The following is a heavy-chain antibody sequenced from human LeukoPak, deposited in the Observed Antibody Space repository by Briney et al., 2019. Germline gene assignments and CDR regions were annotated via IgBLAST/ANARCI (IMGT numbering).Heavy chain of an antibody. CDR2: IYYSGST. CDR3: AREGTAHLYGDYNWFDL. D-gene: IGHD4-17*01. CDR1: GGSISSYY. V-gene: IGHV4-59*01. J-gene: IGHJ5*02. Sequence: NPSETLSLTCTVSGGSISSYYWSWVRQPPGKGLEWIGYIYYSGSTNYNPSLKSRVTISVDTSKNQFSLKLSSVTAADTAVYYCAREGTAHLYGDYNWFDLWGQGTLVTVSS.